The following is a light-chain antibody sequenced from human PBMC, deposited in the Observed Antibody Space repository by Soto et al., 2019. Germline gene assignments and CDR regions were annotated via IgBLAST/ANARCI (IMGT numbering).Light chain of an antibody. CDR2: RNN. Sequence: QSVLTQPPSASGTPGQRVTISCSGSSSNIGSNYVYWHQQLPGTAPKLLIYRNNQRPSGVPDRFSGSKSGASASVAISGLRSEDEADDYCAAWDDSLSGFYVFGPGTKLTVL. J-gene: IGLJ1*01. CDR3: AAWDDSLSGFYV. V-gene: IGLV1-47*01. CDR1: SSNIGSNY.